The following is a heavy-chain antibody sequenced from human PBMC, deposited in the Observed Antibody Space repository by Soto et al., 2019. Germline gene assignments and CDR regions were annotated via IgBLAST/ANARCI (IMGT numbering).Heavy chain of an antibody. CDR1: GGSISSGGYY. J-gene: IGHJ4*02. CDR3: ARARLDYGSNRGIDY. Sequence: SETLSLTCTVSGGSISSGGYYWSWICQHPGKGLEWIGYIYYSSSTYYNPSLKSRVTISVYTSKNQFSVTLSSVTAADTAVYNCARARLDYGSNRGIDYWGQGALVTVSS. V-gene: IGHV4-31*03. CDR2: IYYSSST. D-gene: IGHD4-17*01.